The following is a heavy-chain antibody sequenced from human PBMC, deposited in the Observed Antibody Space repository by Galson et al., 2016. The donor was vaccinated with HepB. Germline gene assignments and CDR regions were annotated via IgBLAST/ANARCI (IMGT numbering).Heavy chain of an antibody. CDR2: IYSVGST. D-gene: IGHD2-15*01. J-gene: IGHJ4*02. V-gene: IGHV3-53*01. CDR3: SRGIVAAV. Sequence: SLRLSCAASGISVSNNDMSWVRQDPGKGLEWLSVIYSVGSTNYADSVKGRFTISRDNSKNTVHLQMNSLRAEDTAVYYCSRGIVAAVWGQGTPVTVSS. CDR1: GISVSNND.